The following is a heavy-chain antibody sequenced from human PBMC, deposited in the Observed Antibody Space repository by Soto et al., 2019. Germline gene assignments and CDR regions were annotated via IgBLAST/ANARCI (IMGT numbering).Heavy chain of an antibody. Sequence: GGSLRLSCAASGFTYTRYSMNWVRQAPGEGLEWVSSISSTTNYIYYGDSMKGRFTISRDNAKNSLYLEMNSLRAEDTAVYYCARESEDLTSNFDYWGQGTLVTVSS. CDR2: ISSTTNYI. V-gene: IGHV3-21*06. CDR1: GFTYTRYS. J-gene: IGHJ4*02. CDR3: ARESEDLTSNFDY.